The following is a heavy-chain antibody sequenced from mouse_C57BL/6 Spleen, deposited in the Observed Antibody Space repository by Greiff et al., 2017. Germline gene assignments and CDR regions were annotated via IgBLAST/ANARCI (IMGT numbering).Heavy chain of an antibody. CDR1: GFTFSDYG. D-gene: IGHD2-3*01. J-gene: IGHJ1*03. CDR2: ISSGSSTI. Sequence: EVQGVESGGGLVKPGGSLKLSCAASGFTFSDYGMHWVRQAPEKGLEWVAYISSGSSTIYYADTVKGRFTISRDNAKNTLFLQMTCLSSEDTAMYYCATDGYWYFDVWGTGTTVTVSS. V-gene: IGHV5-17*01. CDR3: ATDGYWYFDV.